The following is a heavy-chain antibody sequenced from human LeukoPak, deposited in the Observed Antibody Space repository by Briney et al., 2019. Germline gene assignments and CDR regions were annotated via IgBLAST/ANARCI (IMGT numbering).Heavy chain of an antibody. V-gene: IGHV5-51*01. D-gene: IGHD3-22*01. Sequence: RESLKISCKGSGYSFTSYWIVWVRQMPGKGLEYMGIIYPGDSDTTYSPSFQGQVTISADKSISTAYLQWSSLKASDTAMYYCARSSSGYYSYWGQGTLVTVSS. J-gene: IGHJ4*02. CDR3: ARSSSGYYSY. CDR2: IYPGDSDT. CDR1: GYSFTSYW.